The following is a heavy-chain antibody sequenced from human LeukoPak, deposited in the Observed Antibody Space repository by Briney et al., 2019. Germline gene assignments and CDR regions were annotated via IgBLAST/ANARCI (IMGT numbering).Heavy chain of an antibody. CDR3: AKVDSSSWYDWFDP. D-gene: IGHD6-13*01. CDR1: GFTFSSYA. J-gene: IGHJ5*02. V-gene: IGHV3-23*01. Sequence: AGRSLRLSCAASGFTFSSYAMSWVRQAPGKGLEWVSAISGSGGSTYYADSVKGRFTISRDNSKNTLYLQMNSLRAEDTAVYYCAKVDSSSWYDWFDPWGQGTLVTVSS. CDR2: ISGSGGST.